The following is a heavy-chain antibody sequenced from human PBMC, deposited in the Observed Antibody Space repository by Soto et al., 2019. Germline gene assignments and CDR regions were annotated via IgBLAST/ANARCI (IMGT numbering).Heavy chain of an antibody. Sequence: AASVKVSCTASGYTFTSYYMHWVRQAPGQGLEWMGIINPNSGNTGYAQKFQGRVTMTRNTSISTAYMELSSLRSEDTAVYYCASPTLLTGYSSGWYRAFDIWGQGTMVTVSS. J-gene: IGHJ3*02. CDR1: GYTFTSYY. CDR2: INPNSGNT. CDR3: ASPTLLTGYSSGWYRAFDI. D-gene: IGHD6-19*01. V-gene: IGHV1-8*02.